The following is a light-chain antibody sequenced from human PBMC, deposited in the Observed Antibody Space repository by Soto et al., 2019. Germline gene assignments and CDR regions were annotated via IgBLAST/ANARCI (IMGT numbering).Light chain of an antibody. CDR3: QQYYYWPRT. J-gene: IGKJ1*01. CDR1: QSVSNN. Sequence: EIVLTQSPGTLSLSPGERATLSCRASQSVSNNYLAWYQQKPGPAPRLLIYGASNSATGIPARFSSSGSGTEFTLTISSLQSEDFAVYYCQQYYYWPRTFGQGTKVDIK. V-gene: IGKV3-15*01. CDR2: GAS.